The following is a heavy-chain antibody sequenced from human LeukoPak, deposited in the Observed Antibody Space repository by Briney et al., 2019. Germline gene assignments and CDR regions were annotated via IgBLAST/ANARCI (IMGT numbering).Heavy chain of an antibody. J-gene: IGHJ4*02. CDR1: GFTFSSYA. Sequence: GGSLRLSCAASGFTFSSYAMSLVRQAPRKGLEWVSASSGSGGSTYYADSVKGRFTISRDNSKNTLYLQMNSLRAEDTAVYYCAKWGTAMVYYYFDYWGQGTLVTVSS. V-gene: IGHV3-23*01. CDR3: AKWGTAMVYYYFDY. CDR2: SSGSGGST. D-gene: IGHD5-18*01.